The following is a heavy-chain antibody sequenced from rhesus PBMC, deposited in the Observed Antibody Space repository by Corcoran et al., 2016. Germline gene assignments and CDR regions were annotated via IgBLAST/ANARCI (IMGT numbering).Heavy chain of an antibody. D-gene: IGHD4-29*01. Sequence: EVQLVESGGGLAKPGGSLRLSCAASGFTFSSYWMNWVRQTPGKGLEWVSAINSGGGSTDYADSVKGICTISRDNSKNTLSLQMNSLRAEDTAVYYCAKDLATVADTGDYWGQGVLVTVSS. J-gene: IGHJ4*01. CDR3: AKDLATVADTGDY. CDR1: GFTFSSYW. V-gene: IGHV3S42*01. CDR2: INSGGGST.